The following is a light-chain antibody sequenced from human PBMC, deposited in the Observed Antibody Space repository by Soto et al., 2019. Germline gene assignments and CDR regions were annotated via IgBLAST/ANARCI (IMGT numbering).Light chain of an antibody. CDR3: SSYTTIKTVI. CDR2: DVT. V-gene: IGLV2-14*01. CDR1: SSDVGAYNY. J-gene: IGLJ2*01. Sequence: QSALAQPASVSGSPGQSITISCTGTSSDVGAYNYVSWYHQHHPGKAPELIIYDVTDGPSGVSTRFSGSKSGNTASLTISGLQAEDEGDYYCSSYTTIKTVIFGGGTKVTVL.